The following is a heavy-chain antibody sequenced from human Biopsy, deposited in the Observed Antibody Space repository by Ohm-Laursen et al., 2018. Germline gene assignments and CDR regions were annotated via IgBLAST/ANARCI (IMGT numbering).Heavy chain of an antibody. Sequence: TLSLTCVISGDSASSNTVAWNWIRQSPSRGLEWLGRTIYRSKWSNDYAVSVKNRITIDPDTSKNQFSLQLNSVTPEDTAIYYCARGRYAAFDIWGQGTKVTTSS. CDR2: TIYRSKWSN. J-gene: IGHJ3*02. CDR3: ARGRYAAFDI. V-gene: IGHV6-1*01. D-gene: IGHD3-9*01. CDR1: GDSASSNTVA.